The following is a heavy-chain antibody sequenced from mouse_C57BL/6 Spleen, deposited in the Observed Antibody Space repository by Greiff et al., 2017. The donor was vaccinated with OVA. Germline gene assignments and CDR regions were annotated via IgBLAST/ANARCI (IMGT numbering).Heavy chain of an antibody. CDR2: ISSGGDYI. V-gene: IGHV5-9-1*02. Sequence: EVKLMESGEGLVKPGGSLKLSCAASGFTFSSYAMSWVRQTPEKRLEWVAYISSGGDYIYYADTVKGRFTISRDNARNTLYLQMSSLKSEDTAMYYCTRAPVTPFDYWGQGTTLTVSS. D-gene: IGHD2-12*01. CDR3: TRAPVTPFDY. J-gene: IGHJ2*01. CDR1: GFTFSSYA.